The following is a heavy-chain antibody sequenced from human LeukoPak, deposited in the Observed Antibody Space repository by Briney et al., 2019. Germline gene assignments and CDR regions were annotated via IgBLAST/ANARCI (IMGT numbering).Heavy chain of an antibody. CDR1: GGSISSSNW. CDR3: ARIRTMVPGLAYYYGMDV. V-gene: IGHV4-4*02. Sequence: SGTLSLTCAVSGGSISSSNWWSWVRQPPGKGLEWIGEIYHSGSTNYNPSLKSRVTISVDKSKNQFSLKLSSVTAADTAVYYCARIRTMVPGLAYYYGMDVWGKGTTVTVSS. J-gene: IGHJ6*04. CDR2: IYHSGST. D-gene: IGHD3-10*01.